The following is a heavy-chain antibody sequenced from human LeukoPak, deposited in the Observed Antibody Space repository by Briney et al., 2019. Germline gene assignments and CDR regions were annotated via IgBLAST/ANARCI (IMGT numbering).Heavy chain of an antibody. V-gene: IGHV3-7*01. CDR1: GFTFSGSW. CDR2: LKGDESAI. Sequence: QPGGSLRLSCAASGFTFSGSWMSWVRQAPGKGLEWVATLKGDESAIFYLASVKGRFTISRDNAKNSLYLQMNSLRAEDTAVYYCARDFDGTALTGAEAYFDYWGQGTLVTVSS. CDR3: ARDFDGTALTGAEAYFDY. D-gene: IGHD3-10*01. J-gene: IGHJ4*02.